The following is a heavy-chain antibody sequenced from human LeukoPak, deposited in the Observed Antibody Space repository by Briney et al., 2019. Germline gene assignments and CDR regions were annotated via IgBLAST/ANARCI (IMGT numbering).Heavy chain of an antibody. CDR3: AKDEALGYYDSKLFEY. J-gene: IGHJ4*02. CDR1: GFTFSSYW. Sequence: GGSLRLSCAASGFTFSSYWMSWVRQAPGKGLEWVANIKQDGSEKYYVDSVKGRFTISRDNAKNSLYLQMNSLRAEDTAVYYCAKDEALGYYDSKLFEYWGQGTPVSVSS. D-gene: IGHD3-22*01. V-gene: IGHV3-7*01. CDR2: IKQDGSEK.